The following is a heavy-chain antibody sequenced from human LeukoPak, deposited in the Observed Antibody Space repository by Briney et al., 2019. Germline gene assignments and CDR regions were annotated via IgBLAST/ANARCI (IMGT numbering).Heavy chain of an antibody. Sequence: SETLSLTCTVSGGSISSHYWSWIRQPPGKGLEWIGYIYYSGSTNYNPSLKSRVIISVDTSKNHFSLNLSSVTAADTAVYYCARHRVSGSSYSALEYWGQGTLVTVSS. CDR1: GGSISSHY. J-gene: IGHJ4*02. D-gene: IGHD1-26*01. CDR3: ARHRVSGSSYSALEY. CDR2: IYYSGST. V-gene: IGHV4-59*08.